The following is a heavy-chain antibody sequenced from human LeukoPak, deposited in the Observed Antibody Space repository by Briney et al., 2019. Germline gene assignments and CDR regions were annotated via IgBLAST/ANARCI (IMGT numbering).Heavy chain of an antibody. Sequence: SETLSLTCTVSGGSISSYFWSWIRQPPGEGLEWIGYIYYSGSTNYNPSLKSRVTISVDTSKNQFSLKLSSVTAADTAVYYCARGVRYFDYWGQGTLVTVSS. V-gene: IGHV4-59*01. CDR1: GGSISSYF. J-gene: IGHJ4*02. CDR2: IYYSGST. CDR3: ARGVRYFDY. D-gene: IGHD3-9*01.